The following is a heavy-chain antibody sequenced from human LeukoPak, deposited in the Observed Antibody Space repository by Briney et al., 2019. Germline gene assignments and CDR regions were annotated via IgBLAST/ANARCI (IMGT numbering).Heavy chain of an antibody. CDR1: GFTVSSNY. D-gene: IGHD6-6*01. Sequence: GGSLRLSCAASGFTVSSNYMSWVRQAPGKGLEWVSVIYSGGSTYYADSVKGRFTISRDNSKNTLYLQMNSLRAEDTAVYYCASLGYSSSSVRYWGQGTLVTVSS. CDR3: ASLGYSSSSVRY. CDR2: IYSGGST. V-gene: IGHV3-66*01. J-gene: IGHJ4*02.